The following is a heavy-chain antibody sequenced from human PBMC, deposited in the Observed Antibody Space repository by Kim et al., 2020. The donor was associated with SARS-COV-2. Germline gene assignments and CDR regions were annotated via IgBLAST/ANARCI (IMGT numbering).Heavy chain of an antibody. J-gene: IGHJ4*02. Sequence: GGSLRLSCAASGLTFSSSGMHWVRQAPGKGLEWVAAILYDGSKNYYADSVKGRFTISRDNSRNTLYLQMNSLRAEDTAVYYCAKGDVTNPNDHDYWGQGTLVTVSS. CDR3: AKGDVTNPNDHDY. CDR1: GLTFSSSG. CDR2: ILYDGSKN. V-gene: IGHV3-30*18. D-gene: IGHD1-1*01.